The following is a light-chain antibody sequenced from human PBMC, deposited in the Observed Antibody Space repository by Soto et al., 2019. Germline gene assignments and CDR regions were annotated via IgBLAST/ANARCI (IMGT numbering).Light chain of an antibody. J-gene: IGKJ4*01. CDR3: QRANSFPLS. CDR1: ESVGNW. V-gene: IGKV1D-12*01. CDR2: AAS. Sequence: DIQITQSPSSLSASVGDRITITCRASESVGNWLAWYQQKPGKAPKLLIYAASTLQSGVPSRFSGSRSGTVFSLTVSSLQPEDFATYYCQRANSFPLSFGGGTKVDIK.